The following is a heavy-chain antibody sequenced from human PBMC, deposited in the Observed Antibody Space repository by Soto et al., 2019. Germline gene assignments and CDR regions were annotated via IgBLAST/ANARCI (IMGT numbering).Heavy chain of an antibody. CDR1: GFTFSSYA. Sequence: QVQLVESGGGVVQPGRSLRLSCAASGFTFSSYAMHWVRQAPGKGLEWVAVISYDGSNKYYADSVKGRFTISRDNSKNTLYLQMNSLRAEDTAVYYCARTSGSYYFDYWGQGTLVTVSS. CDR3: ARTSGSYYFDY. V-gene: IGHV3-30-3*01. J-gene: IGHJ4*02. D-gene: IGHD1-26*01. CDR2: ISYDGSNK.